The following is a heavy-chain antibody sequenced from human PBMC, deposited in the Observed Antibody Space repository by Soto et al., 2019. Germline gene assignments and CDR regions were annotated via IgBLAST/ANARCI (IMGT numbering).Heavy chain of an antibody. CDR3: PTRYSSGWYGWFDP. J-gene: IGHJ5*02. Sequence: QVQLVQSGAEVKKPGASVKVSCKASGYTFTSYGISWVRQAPGQGLEWMGWISAYNGNTNYAQKLQGRVTMTTDTTPSTAYMELRSLRADATAVYYGPTRYSSGWYGWFDPWGQGTLVTVSS. D-gene: IGHD6-19*01. V-gene: IGHV1-18*01. CDR2: ISAYNGNT. CDR1: GYTFTSYG.